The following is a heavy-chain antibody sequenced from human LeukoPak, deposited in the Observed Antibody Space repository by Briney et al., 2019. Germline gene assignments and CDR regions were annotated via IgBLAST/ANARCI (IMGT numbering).Heavy chain of an antibody. D-gene: IGHD6-19*01. CDR3: ARRNPSSGWPFDY. J-gene: IGHJ4*02. CDR1: GGSISSYY. Sequence: SETLSLTCTVSGGSISSYYWSWIRQPPGKGLEWIGYFYYSGSTDYNPSLKSRVTISVDTSKKQFSLKLSSVTAADTAVYYCARRNPSSGWPFDYWGQGTLVTVSS. CDR2: FYYSGST. V-gene: IGHV4-59*12.